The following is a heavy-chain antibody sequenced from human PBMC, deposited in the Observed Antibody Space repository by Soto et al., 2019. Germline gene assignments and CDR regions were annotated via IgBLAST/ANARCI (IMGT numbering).Heavy chain of an antibody. V-gene: IGHV3-30*03. CDR1: GFTFSSYG. CDR2: ISYDGSNK. D-gene: IGHD3-3*01. Sequence: GGSLRLSCAASGFTFSSYGMHWVRQAPGKGLEWVAVISYDGSNKYYADSVKGRFTISRDNSKNTLYLQMNSLRAEDTAVYYCAIGDGDFWSGYLTIDAFDIWGQGTMVTVSS. J-gene: IGHJ3*02. CDR3: AIGDGDFWSGYLTIDAFDI.